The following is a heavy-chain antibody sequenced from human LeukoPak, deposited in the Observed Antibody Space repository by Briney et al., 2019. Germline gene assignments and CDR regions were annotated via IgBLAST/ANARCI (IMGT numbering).Heavy chain of an antibody. J-gene: IGHJ4*02. CDR3: ARDRFALRLGFYFDY. Sequence: GRSLRLSCAASGFTFSSYAMHWFRQAPGKGLEWVAVISYGGSNKYYADSVKGRFTISRDNSKNTLYLQMNSLRAEDTAVYYCARDRFALRLGFYFDYWGQGTLVTVSS. CDR1: GFTFSSYA. D-gene: IGHD5-12*01. CDR2: ISYGGSNK. V-gene: IGHV3-30*04.